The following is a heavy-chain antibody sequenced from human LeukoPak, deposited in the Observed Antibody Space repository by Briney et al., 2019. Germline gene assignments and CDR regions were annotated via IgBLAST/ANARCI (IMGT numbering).Heavy chain of an antibody. Sequence: PSETLSLTCTVSGGSISTNAYYWAWIRQPPGKGLEWIGSVFYSGSTYSNPSLESRLTISVDTSKNQFSLKLSSVTAADTAVYYCARHVRGYSSGWYPDYWGQGTLVTVSS. V-gene: IGHV4-39*01. D-gene: IGHD6-19*01. CDR1: GGSISTNAYY. CDR3: ARHVRGYSSGWYPDY. CDR2: VFYSGST. J-gene: IGHJ4*02.